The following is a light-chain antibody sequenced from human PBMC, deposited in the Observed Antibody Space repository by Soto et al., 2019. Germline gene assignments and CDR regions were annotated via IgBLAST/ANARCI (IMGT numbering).Light chain of an antibody. J-gene: IGKJ1*01. CDR3: QRYGSFPWT. CDR2: GAS. CDR1: QSVSSSY. V-gene: IGKV3-20*01. Sequence: EIVLTQSPGTLSLSPGERATLSCRASQSVSSSYLAWYQQKPGQAPRLLIYGASSRATGIPDRFSGSGSGTDFTLTISRLEPYDFAVYCWQRYGSFPWTFGQGTELDSK.